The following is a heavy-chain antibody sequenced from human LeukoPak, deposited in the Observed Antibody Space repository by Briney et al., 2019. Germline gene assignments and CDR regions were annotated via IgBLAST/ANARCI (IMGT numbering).Heavy chain of an antibody. V-gene: IGHV4-34*01. Sequence: PSETLSLTCAVYGGSFSGYYWSWIRQPPGKGLEWIGEINHSGSTHYNPSLKSRVTISVDTSKNQFSLKLSSVTAADTAVYYCARDLRWYCSSTSCYPYFGWFDPWGQGTLVTVSS. CDR1: GGSFSGYY. D-gene: IGHD2-2*01. J-gene: IGHJ5*02. CDR2: INHSGST. CDR3: ARDLRWYCSSTSCYPYFGWFDP.